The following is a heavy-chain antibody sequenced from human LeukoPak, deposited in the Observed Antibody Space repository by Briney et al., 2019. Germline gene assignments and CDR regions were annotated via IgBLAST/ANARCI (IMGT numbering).Heavy chain of an antibody. Sequence: ASVKVSCKASGYTFTSYYMHWVRQATGQELEWIGWINPNIGATKYARKFQGRVTMTRDTSISTAYMEVSRLRSDDTAVYYCARGQLTDDLDYWGQGTLVTVSS. V-gene: IGHV1-2*02. J-gene: IGHJ4*02. CDR1: GYTFTSYY. CDR2: INPNIGAT. D-gene: IGHD1-14*01. CDR3: ARGQLTDDLDY.